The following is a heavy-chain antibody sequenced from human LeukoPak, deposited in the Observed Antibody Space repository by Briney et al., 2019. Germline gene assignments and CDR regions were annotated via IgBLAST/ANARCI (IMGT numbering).Heavy chain of an antibody. CDR1: GGSISRNY. D-gene: IGHD6-19*01. V-gene: IGHV4-59*01. CDR3: ARSYSSARSDY. Sequence: PSETLSLTCTVSGGSISRNYWNWIRQPPGKGLEWIGFIHYSGSTNYNPSLKSRVSISVDTSKNQFSLKLTSLSAADTAVYFCARSYSSARSDYWGQGTLVTVSS. J-gene: IGHJ4*02. CDR2: IHYSGST.